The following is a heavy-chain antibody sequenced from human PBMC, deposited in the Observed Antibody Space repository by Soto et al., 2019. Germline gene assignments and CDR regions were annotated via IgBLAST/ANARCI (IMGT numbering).Heavy chain of an antibody. D-gene: IGHD2-15*01. CDR1: GYSFTSYW. CDR3: ARRFCRAGSCYSAFDI. V-gene: IGHV5-51*01. Sequence: PKISCKGSGYSFTSYWIGWVRQMPGKGLEWMGIIYPGDSDTTYSPSFQGQVTISADKSISTAYLQWSSLEAPDTAMYYCARRFCRAGSCYSAFDIWGQGTMVTVSS. CDR2: IYPGDSDT. J-gene: IGHJ3*02.